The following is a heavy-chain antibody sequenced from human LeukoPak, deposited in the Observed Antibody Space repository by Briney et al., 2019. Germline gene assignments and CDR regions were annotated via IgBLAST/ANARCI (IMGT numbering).Heavy chain of an antibody. CDR1: GGSISSYY. J-gene: IGHJ4*02. CDR3: ARGRGLPVRPPNEGFLDY. Sequence: PSETLSLTCTVSGGSISSYYWSWIRQPPGKGLEWIGYIYYSGSTNYNPSLKSRVTISVDTSKNQFSLKLSSVTAADTAVYYCARGRGLPVRPPNEGFLDYWGRGTLVTVSS. V-gene: IGHV4-59*08. D-gene: IGHD6-6*01. CDR2: IYYSGST.